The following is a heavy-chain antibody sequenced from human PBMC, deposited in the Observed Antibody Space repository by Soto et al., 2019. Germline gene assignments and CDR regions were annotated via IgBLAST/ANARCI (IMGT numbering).Heavy chain of an antibody. V-gene: IGHV1-46*01. J-gene: IGHJ4*01. CDR1: GYTFSSYY. Sequence: ASVKVSCKASGYTFSSYYIHWVRQAPGQGLEWMGVINPGGGSTNYAQKFKGRLTVTRDTTTSTVYLELSSLTSEGTAVYYCARPTVVGSTVRFFFDYWGQGTLVTVSS. CDR3: ARPTVVGSTVRFFFDY. CDR2: INPGGGST. D-gene: IGHD1-26*01.